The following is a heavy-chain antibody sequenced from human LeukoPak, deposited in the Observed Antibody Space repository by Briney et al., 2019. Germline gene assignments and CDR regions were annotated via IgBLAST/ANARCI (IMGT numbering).Heavy chain of an antibody. CDR3: ARAVCFSSAQTGAHFDY. D-gene: IGHD6-19*01. V-gene: IGHV4-39*07. CDR2: IYYRRAT. J-gene: IGHJ4*02. CDR1: GDSISSTSYY. Sequence: PSETLSLTCAVSGDSISSTSYYWAWIRQPPEKGLECIGNIYYRRATYYSTCIKSRVTISVDTSKKSFSLKLKSLTAEVTALYFCARAVCFSSAQTGAHFDYWGQGTLVTVSS.